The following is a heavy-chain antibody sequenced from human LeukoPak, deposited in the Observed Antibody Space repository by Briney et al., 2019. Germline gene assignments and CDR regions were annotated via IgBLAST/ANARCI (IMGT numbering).Heavy chain of an antibody. D-gene: IGHD5-24*01. J-gene: IGHJ4*02. Sequence: GGSLRLSCAASGFTFSSYAMSWVRQAPGKGLEWVSAISGSGGSTYYADSVKGGFTNSRDNSKNTLYLQMNSLRAEDTAVYYCAKAGGRDGYNYDYWGQGTLVTVSS. CDR2: ISGSGGST. CDR1: GFTFSSYA. CDR3: AKAGGRDGYNYDY. V-gene: IGHV3-23*01.